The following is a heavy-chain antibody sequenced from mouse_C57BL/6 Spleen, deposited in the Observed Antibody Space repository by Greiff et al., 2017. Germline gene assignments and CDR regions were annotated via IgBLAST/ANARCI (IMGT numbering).Heavy chain of an antibody. V-gene: IGHV10-1*01. Sequence: GGGLVQPKGSLKLSCAAAGFSFNTYAMNWVRQAPGKGLEWVARIRSKSNNYATYYADSVKDRFTIPRDDSESMLYLQMSNLKTEDTAMYYCVRHDWEGFAYWGQGTLVTVSA. D-gene: IGHD4-1*01. CDR2: IRSKSNNYAT. J-gene: IGHJ3*01. CDR3: VRHDWEGFAY. CDR1: GFSFNTYA.